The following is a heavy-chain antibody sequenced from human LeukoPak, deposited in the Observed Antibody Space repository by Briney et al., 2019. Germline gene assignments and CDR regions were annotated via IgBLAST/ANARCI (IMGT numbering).Heavy chain of an antibody. D-gene: IGHD6-19*01. Sequence: GGSLRLSCAASGFTFSSYAMSWVRQAPGKGLEWVSAISGSGGSTYYADSVRGLYNISRDNSKHTLYLQMNSLRDEATAVYYCAEIAVAGYFDYWGQGTLVTVSS. V-gene: IGHV3-23*01. CDR2: ISGSGGST. CDR1: GFTFSSYA. CDR3: AEIAVAGYFDY. J-gene: IGHJ4*02.